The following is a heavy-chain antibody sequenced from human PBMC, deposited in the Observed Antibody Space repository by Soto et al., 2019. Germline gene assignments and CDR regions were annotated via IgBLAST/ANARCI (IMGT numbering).Heavy chain of an antibody. CDR3: ARHRATGYSTDYLRPFYFDY. CDR2: MCFTGST. J-gene: IGHJ4*02. CDR1: GGSLSTSDYC. Sequence: SETLSLTCSVSGGSLSTSDYCCGWIRQPPGMGLQWIGTMCFTGSTDHNPSLKSRVTISVDTSRNQFSLNLSSVTAADTAVYFCARHRATGYSTDYLRPFYFDYWGQGTLVTVS. V-gene: IGHV4-39*01. D-gene: IGHD5-18*01.